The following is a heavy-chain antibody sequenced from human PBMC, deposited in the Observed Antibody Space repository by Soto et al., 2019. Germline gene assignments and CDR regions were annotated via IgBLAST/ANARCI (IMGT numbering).Heavy chain of an antibody. CDR3: AADYDGLMS. D-gene: IGHD3-3*01. Sequence: QVQLVQTGAEVKRPGSSVNVSCTASRGTFSNYAILWVRQAPGQGLEWMGGIVPIHDTTDYAQKFQGRVTITADEPSSTASMELRSLRSEATAVYYCAADYDGLMSWGQGTLVTDSS. CDR2: IVPIHDTT. J-gene: IGHJ5*02. CDR1: RGTFSNYA. V-gene: IGHV1-69*01.